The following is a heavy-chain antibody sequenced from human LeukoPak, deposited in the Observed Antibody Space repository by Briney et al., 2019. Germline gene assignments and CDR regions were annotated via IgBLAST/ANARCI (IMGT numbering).Heavy chain of an antibody. V-gene: IGHV4-4*07. D-gene: IGHD5-12*01. CDR3: ARGIAGPYDYNWFDL. CDR2: IQSSGNT. J-gene: IGHJ5*02. Sequence: PSETLSLTCTVSGGSISNYWWSWIRQPAGKGLEWIGRIQSSGNTRYNPFLNSRLSMSVDRSKNHFSLNLASVTAADTAVYFCARGIAGPYDYNWFDLWGQGTLVTVSS. CDR1: GGSISNYW.